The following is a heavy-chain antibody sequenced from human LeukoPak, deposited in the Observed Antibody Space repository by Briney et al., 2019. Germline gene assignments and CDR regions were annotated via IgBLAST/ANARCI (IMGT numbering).Heavy chain of an antibody. D-gene: IGHD5-12*01. Sequence: GGSLRLSCAASAFTFSTYGIHWVRQAPGKGLEWVAFIRYDGSNKYYADSVKGRFTISRDNSRNTLYLQMNSLKTEDTAVYYCSRDSGYDCACWDYWGQGTLVTVSS. CDR2: IRYDGSNK. CDR1: AFTFSTYG. CDR3: SRDSGYDCACWDY. V-gene: IGHV3-30*02. J-gene: IGHJ4*02.